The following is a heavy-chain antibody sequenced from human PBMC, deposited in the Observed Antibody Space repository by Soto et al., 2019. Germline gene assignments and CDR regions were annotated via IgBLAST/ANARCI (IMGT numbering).Heavy chain of an antibody. D-gene: IGHD4-17*01. CDR2: ISSSSSTI. CDR3: ASEYDYGDLNYYYCGMDV. CDR1: GFTFSSYS. J-gene: IGHJ6*02. V-gene: IGHV3-48*02. Sequence: EVQLVESGGGLVQPGGSLRLSCAASGFTFSSYSMNWVRQAPGKGLEWVSYISSSSSTIYYADSVKGRYTISRDNAKKSLYLQMNSLRDEDTAVYYCASEYDYGDLNYYYCGMDVWGQGTTVTVSS.